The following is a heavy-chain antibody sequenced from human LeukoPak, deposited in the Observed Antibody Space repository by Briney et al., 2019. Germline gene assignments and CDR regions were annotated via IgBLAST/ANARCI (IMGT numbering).Heavy chain of an antibody. J-gene: IGHJ3*02. CDR1: GFTFSAYD. D-gene: IGHD6-13*01. CDR2: ITSSGSTI. V-gene: IGHV3-48*03. Sequence: GGSLRLSCAASGFTFSAYDMNWDRQAPGKGLEWVSHITSSGSTIYYADSVKGRFTISRDNAKNSLYLQMNSLRAEDTAVYYCSRPGYSSSWSALDIWGQGTMVTVSS. CDR3: SRPGYSSSWSALDI.